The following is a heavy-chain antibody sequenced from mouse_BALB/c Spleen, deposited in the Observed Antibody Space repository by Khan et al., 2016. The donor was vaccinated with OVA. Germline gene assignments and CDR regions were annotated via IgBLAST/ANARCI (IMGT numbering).Heavy chain of an antibody. CDR1: GFSLTGYG. D-gene: IGHD2-4*01. J-gene: IGHJ4*01. CDR3: TREIYYDYAYYYAMDY. Sequence: VELVESGPGLVAPSQSLSITCTVSGFSLTGYGVNWVRQPPGQGLEWLGMIWGDGSTDYNSALKSRLSISKDNSKSQVFLQMNSLHTDDTARYYCTREIYYDYAYYYAMDYWGQGTSVTVSS. CDR2: IWGDGST. V-gene: IGHV2-6-7*01.